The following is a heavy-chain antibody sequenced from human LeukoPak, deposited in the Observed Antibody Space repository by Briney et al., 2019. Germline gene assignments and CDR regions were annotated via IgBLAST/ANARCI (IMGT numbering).Heavy chain of an antibody. Sequence: ASVKVSCKAFGYTFTSNYMHWVRQAPGQGPEWMGVISPSGGSTTYAQKFQGRVTLTRDMSTSTDYLELSSLRSEDTAVYYCARDKYYYDSSGYYSFQHWGQGTLVTVSS. CDR1: GYTFTSNY. J-gene: IGHJ1*01. CDR2: ISPSGGST. V-gene: IGHV1-46*01. D-gene: IGHD3-22*01. CDR3: ARDKYYYDSSGYYSFQH.